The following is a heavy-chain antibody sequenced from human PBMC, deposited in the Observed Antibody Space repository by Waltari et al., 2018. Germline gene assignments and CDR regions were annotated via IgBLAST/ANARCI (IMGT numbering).Heavy chain of an antibody. CDR2: ISGSGATA. CDR3: AKAFRGYSGSYFDS. Sequence: EVQILESGGAVVQPGGSLTLSCAASGFRLGGLCWNWVRQAPGKGLEWVSGISGSGATAYYADSVRGRFTVSRDNNRNMLYLQMSSLRGEDTALYYCAKAFRGYSGSYFDSWGQGTLVTVSS. CDR1: GFRLGGLC. V-gene: IGHV3-23*01. D-gene: IGHD5-12*01. J-gene: IGHJ4*02.